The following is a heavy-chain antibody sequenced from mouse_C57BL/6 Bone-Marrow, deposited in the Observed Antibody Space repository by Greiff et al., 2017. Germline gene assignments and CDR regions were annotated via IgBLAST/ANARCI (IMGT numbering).Heavy chain of an antibody. V-gene: IGHV1-26*01. CDR3: ARGRELRRGRYFDV. CDR2: INPNNGGT. D-gene: IGHD2-4*01. Sequence: VQLQQSGPELVKPGASVKISCKASGYTFTDYYMNWVKQSHGKSLEWIGDINPNNGGTSYNQKFKGKATLTVDKSSSTAYMELRSLTSEDSAVYYCARGRELRRGRYFDVWGTGTTVTVSS. CDR1: GYTFTDYY. J-gene: IGHJ1*03.